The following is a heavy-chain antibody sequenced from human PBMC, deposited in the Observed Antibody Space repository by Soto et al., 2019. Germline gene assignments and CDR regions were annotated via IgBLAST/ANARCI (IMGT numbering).Heavy chain of an antibody. J-gene: IGHJ5*02. CDR3: ARSYGRFCRGESAYANSYRSRHA. V-gene: IGHV4-59*01. D-gene: IGHD3-16*01. CDR1: GGSISSYY. Sequence: PSETLSLTCTVSGGSISSYYWSWIRQPPGKGLEWIGYIYYSGSTNYNPSLKSRVTISVDTSKNQFSLKLSSVAAADTAVYYCARSYGRFCRGESAYANSYRSRHAWGKGPPVTAS. CDR2: IYYSGST.